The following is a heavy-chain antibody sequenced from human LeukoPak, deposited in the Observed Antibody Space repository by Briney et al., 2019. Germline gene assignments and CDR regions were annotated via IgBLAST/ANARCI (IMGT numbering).Heavy chain of an antibody. CDR2: IIPILGIA. J-gene: IGHJ4*02. CDR3: ARGPRDSSGSLFDY. Sequence: SVKVSCKASGGTFSSYAISWVRQAPGQGLEWMGRIIPILGIANYAQKFQGRVTITADKSTSTAYMELSSLRSEDTAVYYCARGPRDSSGSLFDYWGQGTLVTVSS. CDR1: GGTFSSYA. D-gene: IGHD3-22*01. V-gene: IGHV1-69*04.